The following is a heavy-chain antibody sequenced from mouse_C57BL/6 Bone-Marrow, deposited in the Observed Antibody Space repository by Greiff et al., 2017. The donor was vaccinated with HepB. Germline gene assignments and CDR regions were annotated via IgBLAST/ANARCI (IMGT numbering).Heavy chain of an antibody. CDR1: GFNIKDYY. CDR3: ARRSSGYLNFDY. D-gene: IGHD3-2*02. Sequence: VQLQQSGAELVKPGASVKLSCTASGFNIKDYYMHWVKQRTEQGLEWIGRIDPEDSETKYAPKFQGKATITADTSSNTAYLQLSSLTSEDTAVYYCARRSSGYLNFDYWGQGTTLTVSS. V-gene: IGHV14-2*01. CDR2: IDPEDSET. J-gene: IGHJ2*01.